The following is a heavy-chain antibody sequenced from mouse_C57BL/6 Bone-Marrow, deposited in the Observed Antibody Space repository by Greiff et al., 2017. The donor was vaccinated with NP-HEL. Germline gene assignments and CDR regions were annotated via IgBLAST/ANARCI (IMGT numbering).Heavy chain of an antibody. CDR2: IDPSDSYT. CDR3: ASYGYSYYFDY. CDR1: GYTFTSYW. V-gene: IGHV1-59*01. D-gene: IGHD2-2*01. J-gene: IGHJ2*01. Sequence: VQLQQPGAELVRPGTSVKLSCKASGYTFTSYWMHWVKQRPGQGLEWIGVIDPSDSYTNYNQKFKGKATLTVDTSSSTAYMQLSSLTSEDSAVYYCASYGYSYYFDYWGQGTTLTVSS.